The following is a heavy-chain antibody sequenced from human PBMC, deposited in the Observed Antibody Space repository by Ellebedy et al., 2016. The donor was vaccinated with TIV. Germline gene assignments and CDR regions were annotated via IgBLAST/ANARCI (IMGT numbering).Heavy chain of an antibody. J-gene: IGHJ3*01. D-gene: IGHD2-2*01. CDR1: GFTFSSYS. V-gene: IGHV3-48*02. CDR2: ISSSSGSK. CDR3: ARERVVVSVPAMGSFDF. Sequence: GGSLRLSCAASGFTFSSYSMNWVRQAPGKGLEWVSYISSSSGSKYYTDSVKGRFTISRDNAKNSLFLQMNSLRDEDTAVYYCARERVVVSVPAMGSFDFWGQGTMVTVSS.